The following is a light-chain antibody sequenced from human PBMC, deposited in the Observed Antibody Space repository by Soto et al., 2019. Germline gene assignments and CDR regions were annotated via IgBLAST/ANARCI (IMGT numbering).Light chain of an antibody. CDR1: QSVSTY. V-gene: IGKV3-15*01. CDR2: GAS. J-gene: IGKJ4*01. Sequence: EIVMTQSPATLSVSPGERATLSCRASQSVSTYLAWYQQKPGQAPRLLIFGASTRATGIPATFSGSGSGSDFPLSISSLQSEDFAVYSCQQYNSWPLVTFGGGTKVEIK. CDR3: QQYNSWPLVT.